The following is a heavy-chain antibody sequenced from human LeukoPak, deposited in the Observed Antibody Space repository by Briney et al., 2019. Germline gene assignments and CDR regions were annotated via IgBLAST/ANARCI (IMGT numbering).Heavy chain of an antibody. J-gene: IGHJ6*02. CDR1: GGSISSGGYS. V-gene: IGHV4-30-2*01. CDR2: IYHSGST. Sequence: PSETLSLTCAVSGGSISSGGYSWSWIRQPPGTGLEWIGYIYHSGSTYYNPSLKSRVTISVDRSKNQFSLKLNSVTAADAAVYYCARGGGYSYGARDYFYGMDVWGQGTTVTVSS. CDR3: ARGGGYSYGARDYFYGMDV. D-gene: IGHD5-18*01.